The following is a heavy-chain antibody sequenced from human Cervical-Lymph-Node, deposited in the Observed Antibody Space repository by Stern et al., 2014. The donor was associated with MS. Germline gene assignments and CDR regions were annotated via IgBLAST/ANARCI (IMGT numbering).Heavy chain of an antibody. CDR3: ARLRGYNVLTGYLDY. CDR2: ITPSGDST. Sequence: QVQLVQSGAEVKKPGASVKISCKASGYTFTNYYMHWVRQAPGQGLEWMGIITPSGDSTSYAQKFEGRVTMTRYTSTSTVNMELSSLTSGDTAVYYCARLRGYNVLTGYLDYWGQGTLVTVSS. J-gene: IGHJ4*02. CDR1: GYTFTNYY. D-gene: IGHD3-9*01. V-gene: IGHV1-46*01.